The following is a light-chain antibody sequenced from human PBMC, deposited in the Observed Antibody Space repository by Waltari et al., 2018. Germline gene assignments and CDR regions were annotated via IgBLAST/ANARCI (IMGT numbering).Light chain of an antibody. CDR3: QQYYSTPTWT. CDR1: QSVLYSSNNQKY. Sequence: DIVMTQSPDSLAVSLGERATINCQSSQSVLYSSNNQKYLAWYQQKPGQPPKLLIYWASTREAGVPDRFSGSGSGTDFTLTSSSLQAEDVAGYYCQQYYSTPTWTFGQGTKVEIK. J-gene: IGKJ1*01. V-gene: IGKV4-1*01. CDR2: WAS.